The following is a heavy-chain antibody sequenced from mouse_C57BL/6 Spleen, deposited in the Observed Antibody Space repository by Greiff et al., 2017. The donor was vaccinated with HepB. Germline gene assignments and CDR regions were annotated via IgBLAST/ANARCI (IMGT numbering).Heavy chain of an antibody. J-gene: IGHJ1*03. CDR3: ARNYYGSSRYFDV. CDR2: IYPGDGDT. V-gene: IGHV1-82*01. CDR1: GYAFSSSW. Sequence: VQLQQSGPELVKPGASVKISCKASGYAFSSSWMNWVKQRPGKGLEWIGRIYPGDGDTNYNGKFKGKATLTADKSSSTAYMQLSSLTSEDSAVYVCARNYYGSSRYFDVWGTGTTVTVSS. D-gene: IGHD1-1*01.